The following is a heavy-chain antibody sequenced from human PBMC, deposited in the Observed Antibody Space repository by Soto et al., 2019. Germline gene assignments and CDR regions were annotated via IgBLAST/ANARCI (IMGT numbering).Heavy chain of an antibody. CDR2: IDPSDSYT. CDR1: GYSFTSYW. CDR3: AMDLEMATHPGHHY. J-gene: IGHJ4*02. V-gene: IGHV5-10-1*01. Sequence: PGESLNISCKGSGYSFTSYWISWVRQMPGKGLEWMGRIDPSDSYTNYSPSFQGHVTISADKSISTAYLQWSSLKASDTAMYYCAMDLEMATHPGHHYWGQGTLVTVSS. D-gene: IGHD5-12*01.